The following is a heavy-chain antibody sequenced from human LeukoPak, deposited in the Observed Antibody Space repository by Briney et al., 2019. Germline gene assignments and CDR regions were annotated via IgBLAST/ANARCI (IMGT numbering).Heavy chain of an antibody. J-gene: IGHJ4*02. CDR1: GDSISSGRNY. D-gene: IGHD3-22*01. V-gene: IGHV4-39*07. Sequence: SETLSLTCSVSGDSISSGRNYWSWIRQPPGKGLEWIGEINHSGSTNYNPSLKSRVTISVDTSKNQFSLKLSSVTAADTAVYYCAREGGDCDSSGRDPILDYWGQGTLVTVSS. CDR3: AREGGDCDSSGRDPILDY. CDR2: INHSGST.